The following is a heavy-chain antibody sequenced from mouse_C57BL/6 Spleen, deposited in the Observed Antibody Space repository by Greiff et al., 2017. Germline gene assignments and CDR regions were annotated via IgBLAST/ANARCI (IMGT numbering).Heavy chain of an antibody. CDR2: IYPGSGST. Sequence: QVQLQQPGAELVKPGASVKMSCKASGYTFTSYWITWVKQRPGQGLEWIGDIYPGSGSTNYNEKFKSKATLTVDPSSSTAYMQLSSLTSEDSAVYYCARRDYYGSSYRYWYFDVWGTGTTVTVSS. J-gene: IGHJ1*03. CDR1: GYTFTSYW. CDR3: ARRDYYGSSYRYWYFDV. D-gene: IGHD1-1*01. V-gene: IGHV1-55*01.